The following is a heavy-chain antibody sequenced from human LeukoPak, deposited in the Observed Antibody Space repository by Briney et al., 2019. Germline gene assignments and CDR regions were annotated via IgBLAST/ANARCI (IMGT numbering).Heavy chain of an antibody. CDR1: GFTFSSYA. CDR3: ARDGGSGIDY. Sequence: GGSLRISCAASGFTFSSYAMSWVRQAPGKGLEWVAVIWYDGSRKFYGDSVKGRFTVSRDTFENTMYLQMNSLRVEDTAVYYCARDGGSGIDYWGQGTLVTVSS. D-gene: IGHD3-10*01. J-gene: IGHJ4*02. V-gene: IGHV3-33*08. CDR2: IWYDGSRK.